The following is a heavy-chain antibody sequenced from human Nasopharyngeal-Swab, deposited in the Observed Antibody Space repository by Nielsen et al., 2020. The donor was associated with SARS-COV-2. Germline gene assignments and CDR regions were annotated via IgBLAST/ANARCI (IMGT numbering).Heavy chain of an antibody. D-gene: IGHD3-22*01. J-gene: IGHJ4*02. CDR1: GFSLSTSGMC. CDR2: IDWDDDK. CDR3: ARTYYYDSSGYSSLDY. V-gene: IGHV2-70*01. Sequence: SGPTLVKPTQTLTLTCTFSGFSLSTSGMCVSWIRHPPGKALEWLALIDWDDDKYYSTSLKTRLTISKDTSKNQVVLTMTNMDPVDTATYYCARTYYYDSSGYSSLDYWGQGTLVTVSS.